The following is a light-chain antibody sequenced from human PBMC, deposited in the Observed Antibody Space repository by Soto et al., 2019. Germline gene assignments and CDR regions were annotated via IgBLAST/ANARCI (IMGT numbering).Light chain of an antibody. J-gene: IGLJ2*01. CDR1: SSDIGSYNY. Sequence: QSVLTQPASVSGSPGQSITISCSGTSSDIGSYNYVSWYQQHPGKAPKLIIYEVTNRPSGVSHRFSGSKSGNTASLTISGLQAEDESDYYCSSYTSDNDVIFGGGTKLTVL. CDR2: EVT. CDR3: SSYTSDNDVI. V-gene: IGLV2-14*01.